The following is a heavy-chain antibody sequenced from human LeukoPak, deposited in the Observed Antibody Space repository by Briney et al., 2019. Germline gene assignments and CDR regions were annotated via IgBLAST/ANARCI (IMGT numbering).Heavy chain of an antibody. D-gene: IGHD3-22*01. CDR3: ARDEYYYDSSGYIAFDI. J-gene: IGHJ3*02. Sequence: SETLSLTCTVSGGSISSYYWSWIWQPPGKGLEWIGYIYYSGSTNYNPSLKSRVTISVDTSKNQFSLKLSSVTAADTAVYYCARDEYYYDSSGYIAFDIWGQGTMVTVSS. V-gene: IGHV4-59*01. CDR2: IYYSGST. CDR1: GGSISSYY.